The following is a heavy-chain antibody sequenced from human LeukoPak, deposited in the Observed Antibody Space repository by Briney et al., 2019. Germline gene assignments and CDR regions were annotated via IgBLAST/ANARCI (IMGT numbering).Heavy chain of an antibody. Sequence: PGGSLRLSCAASGFTFSSYGMHWVRQAPGKGLEWVAFIRYDGSNKYYADSVKGRFTISRDNSKNTLYLQMNSLRAEDTAVYYCAKGGAFTYGSGAFDLWGQGTMVTVSS. J-gene: IGHJ3*01. D-gene: IGHD6-25*01. CDR1: GFTFSSYG. CDR2: IRYDGSNK. V-gene: IGHV3-30*02. CDR3: AKGGAFTYGSGAFDL.